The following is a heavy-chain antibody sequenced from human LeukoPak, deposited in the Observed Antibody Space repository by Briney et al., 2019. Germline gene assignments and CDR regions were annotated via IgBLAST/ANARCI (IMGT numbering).Heavy chain of an antibody. CDR1: GFTFGDYA. CDR2: IRSKAYGGTT. Sequence: GGSLRLSCTASGFTFGDYAMSWVRQAPGEGLEWVGFIRSKAYGGTTEYAASVKGRFTISRDDSKSIAYLQMNSLKTEDTAVYYCTTASRQQLGYYYYGMDVWGQGTTVTVSS. CDR3: TTASRQQLGYYYYGMDV. J-gene: IGHJ6*02. V-gene: IGHV3-49*04. D-gene: IGHD6-13*01.